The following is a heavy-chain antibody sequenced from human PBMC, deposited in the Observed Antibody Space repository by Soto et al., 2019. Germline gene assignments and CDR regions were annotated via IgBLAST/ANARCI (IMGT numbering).Heavy chain of an antibody. CDR1: GFTFSNYA. J-gene: IGHJ5*02. CDR3: AREADILNWFDP. Sequence: GGSLRLSCAASGFTFSNYAMHWVRQAPGKGLEWVAVIWYDGSNKYYADSVKGRFTISRDNSKNTVYLQMNSLRAEDTAVYYCAREADILNWFDPWGQGTLVTVSS. CDR2: IWYDGSNK. V-gene: IGHV3-33*01. D-gene: IGHD3-9*01.